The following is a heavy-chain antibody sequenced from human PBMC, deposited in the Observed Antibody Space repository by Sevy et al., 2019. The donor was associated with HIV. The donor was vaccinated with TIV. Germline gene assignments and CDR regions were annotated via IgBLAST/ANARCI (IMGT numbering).Heavy chain of an antibody. J-gene: IGHJ5*02. CDR2: IYYSGST. CDR3: AREGGYCSSTSCYRWFDP. V-gene: IGHV4-59*01. Sequence: SETLSLTCTVSGGSISSYYWSWIRQPPGKGLEWIGYIYYSGSTNYNPSLKSRVTISVDTSKNQFSLKLSSVTAADTAVYYCAREGGYCSSTSCYRWFDPWDQGTLVIVSA. CDR1: GGSISSYY. D-gene: IGHD2-2*01.